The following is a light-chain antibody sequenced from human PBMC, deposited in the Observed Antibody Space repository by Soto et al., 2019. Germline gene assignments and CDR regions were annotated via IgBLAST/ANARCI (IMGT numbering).Light chain of an antibody. Sequence: QSGLTQPRSVSGCPGQSVPIPCTGTTSDVGDYNFVSWYQQHPGNAPKLMIYDVTKRPSGIPNRFSGSKSGNTASLTISGLQAEDEADYYCCSYAGTYTYVFGTGTKVTVL. CDR1: TSDVGDYNF. CDR2: DVT. J-gene: IGLJ1*01. CDR3: CSYAGTYTYV. V-gene: IGLV2-11*01.